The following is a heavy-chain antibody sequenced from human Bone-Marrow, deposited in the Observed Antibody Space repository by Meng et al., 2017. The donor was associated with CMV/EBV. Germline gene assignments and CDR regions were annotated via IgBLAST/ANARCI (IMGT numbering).Heavy chain of an antibody. CDR2: ISAHNGKT. Sequence: ASVKVSCKASGYTFTSYGISWVRQAPGQGLEWMGWISAHNGKTKYAQRVQGRLTLTTDTSTSTAYMDLRSLRSDDTAVYYCARDHYYDSSGYSNAFAIWGQGKMVNVSS. CDR1: GYTFTSYG. D-gene: IGHD3-22*01. J-gene: IGHJ3*02. CDR3: ARDHYYDSSGYSNAFAI. V-gene: IGHV1-18*01.